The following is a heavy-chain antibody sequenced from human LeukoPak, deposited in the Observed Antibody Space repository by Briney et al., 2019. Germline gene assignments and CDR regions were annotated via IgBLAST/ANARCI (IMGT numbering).Heavy chain of an antibody. CDR3: ARGNCSGGSCFGFDI. Sequence: SVKVSCKASGGTFSNYAISWVRQAPGQGLEWMGGIIPIFGTANYAQKFQGRVTITADESTSTAYMELSSLRSEDTAVYYCARGNCSGGSCFGFDIWGQWTMVTVSS. D-gene: IGHD2-15*01. V-gene: IGHV1-69*13. J-gene: IGHJ3*02. CDR2: IIPIFGTA. CDR1: GGTFSNYA.